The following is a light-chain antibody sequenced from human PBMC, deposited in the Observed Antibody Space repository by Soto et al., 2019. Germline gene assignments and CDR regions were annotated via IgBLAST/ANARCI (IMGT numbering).Light chain of an antibody. Sequence: LMQSPGTLSLSPGERVTLSCRASQSVTTRLAWYQHKPGHARTLLMSGASNRASGVPVRFSGSGSATDFPLTITRLAPEDFALYYCQQHGGTQISLGRGTRLGIK. V-gene: IGKV3-20*01. CDR3: QQHGGTQIS. J-gene: IGKJ5*01. CDR1: QSVTTR. CDR2: GAS.